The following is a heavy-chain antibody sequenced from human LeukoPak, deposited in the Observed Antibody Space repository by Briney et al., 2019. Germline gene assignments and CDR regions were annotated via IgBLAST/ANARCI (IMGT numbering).Heavy chain of an antibody. CDR3: ARVIVVVPAAKGGYYMDV. Sequence: PSETLSLTCTVSGGSISSSSFYWGWIRQPPGKGLEWIGSIYYSGSTYYNPSLKSRVTISVDTSKNQFSLKLSSVTAADTAVYYCARVIVVVPAAKGGYYMDVWGKGTTVTVSS. J-gene: IGHJ6*03. CDR2: IYYSGST. CDR1: GGSISSSSFY. V-gene: IGHV4-39*01. D-gene: IGHD2-2*01.